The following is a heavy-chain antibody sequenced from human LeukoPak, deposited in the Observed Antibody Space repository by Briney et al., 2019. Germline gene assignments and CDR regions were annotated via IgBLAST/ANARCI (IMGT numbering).Heavy chain of an antibody. Sequence: PGGSLRLSCVGSGFTLSSHWMHWVRQAPGKGLEWVANIKQDESEIYYVDSVKGRFTISRDNAKNSLYLQMNSLRAEDTAVYYCARVVVLASWRFDYWGQGTLVTVSS. V-gene: IGHV3-7*04. CDR3: ARVVVLASWRFDY. D-gene: IGHD2-15*01. J-gene: IGHJ4*02. CDR2: IKQDESEI. CDR1: GFTLSSHW.